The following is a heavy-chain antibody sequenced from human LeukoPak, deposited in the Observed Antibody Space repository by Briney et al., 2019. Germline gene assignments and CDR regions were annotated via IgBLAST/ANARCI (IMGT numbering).Heavy chain of an antibody. CDR1: GFPLRFPP. D-gene: IGHD2-15*01. V-gene: IGHV3-23*01. J-gene: IGHJ6*02. CDR3: ARAGCSGGSCYSVIYYYYYYGMDV. Sequence: GGSLRLSCAASGFPLRFPPMPWARRARGKGLEWGSFIGASGERTYYADSVKGRFTISRDNSKNTLYLQMNSLRAEDTAVYYCARAGCSGGSCYSVIYYYYYYGMDVWGQGTTVTVSS. CDR2: IGASGERT.